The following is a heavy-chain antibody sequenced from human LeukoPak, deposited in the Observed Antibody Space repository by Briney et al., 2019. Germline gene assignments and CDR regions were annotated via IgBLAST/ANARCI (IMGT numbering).Heavy chain of an antibody. Sequence: PSETLSLTCTVSGGSLSPYNWNWIRQPPGKGLEWIGYIYYNGTTNYNPSLKSRASISIDTSKQQFSLRLSSVTAADTAVYYCARGGSRAVTAVIVDYWGQGNLVTVSS. CDR3: ARGGSRAVTAVIVDY. J-gene: IGHJ4*02. CDR2: IYYNGTT. CDR1: GGSLSPYN. D-gene: IGHD2-21*01. V-gene: IGHV4-59*01.